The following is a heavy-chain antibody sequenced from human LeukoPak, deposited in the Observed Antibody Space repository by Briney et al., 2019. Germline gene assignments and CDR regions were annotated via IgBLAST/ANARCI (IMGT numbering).Heavy chain of an antibody. Sequence: PSETLSLTCTVSGGSISSYYWSWIRQPPGKGLEWIGYIYYSGSTNYNPSLKSRVTISVDTSKNQFSLKLSSVTAADTAMYYCARHRGSYGYLPLGVDGMDVWGQGTTVTVSS. CDR3: ARHRGSYGYLPLGVDGMDV. CDR1: GGSISSYY. V-gene: IGHV4-59*08. D-gene: IGHD5-18*01. CDR2: IYYSGST. J-gene: IGHJ6*02.